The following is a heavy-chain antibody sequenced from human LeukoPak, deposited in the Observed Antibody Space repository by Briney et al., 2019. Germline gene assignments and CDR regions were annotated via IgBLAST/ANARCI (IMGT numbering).Heavy chain of an antibody. D-gene: IGHD2-2*01. J-gene: IGHJ3*02. CDR3: ARVGYCSTTSCPTGPAFDI. Sequence: GGSLRLSCAASGFTFSSYAMHWVRQAPGKGLEWVAVISYDGSNKYYADSVKGRFTISRDNAKNSLYLQMNSLRAEDTAVYYPARVGYCSTTSCPTGPAFDIWGQGTMVTVSS. CDR1: GFTFSSYA. V-gene: IGHV3-30-3*01. CDR2: ISYDGSNK.